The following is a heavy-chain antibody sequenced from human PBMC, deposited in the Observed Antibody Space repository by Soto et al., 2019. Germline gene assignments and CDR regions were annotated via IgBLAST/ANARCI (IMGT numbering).Heavy chain of an antibody. J-gene: IGHJ5*02. CDR3: AKGGDWFGP. CDR1: GGSISSGDDY. Sequence: SETLSLTCTVSGGSISSGDDYWNWIRQPPGKGLEWIGYIFYSGTTSYNPSLNSRITMSVDTSKNQFSLKLSSVTAADTAVYYCAKGGDWFGPWGQGTLVTVSS. V-gene: IGHV4-30-4*01. CDR2: IFYSGTT.